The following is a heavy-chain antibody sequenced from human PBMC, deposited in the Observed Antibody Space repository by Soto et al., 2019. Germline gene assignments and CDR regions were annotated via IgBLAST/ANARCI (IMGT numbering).Heavy chain of an antibody. Sequence: SETLSLTCTVSGGSISSGDYYWSWIRQPPGKGLEWIGYIYYSGSTYYNPSLKSRVTISVDTSKNQFSLKLSSVTAADTAVYYCARVDQASYYYYGMDVWGQGTTVTAP. CDR3: ARVDQASYYYYGMDV. V-gene: IGHV4-30-4*01. CDR1: GGSISSGDYY. CDR2: IYYSGST. J-gene: IGHJ6*02. D-gene: IGHD1-26*01.